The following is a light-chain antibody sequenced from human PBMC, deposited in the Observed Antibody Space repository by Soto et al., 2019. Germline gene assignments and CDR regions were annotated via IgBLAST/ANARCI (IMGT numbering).Light chain of an antibody. J-gene: IGKJ1*01. CDR3: LRYNAFSQT. V-gene: IGKV1-5*01. CDR2: DAA. Sequence: DIQMTQSPSTLSASVGDRVTITCRASQSMNDWLAWYQQKPGKAPKVLIYDAASLQSGVPSSFSGSGSGTEFTLTIDSLQPDDVATYYCLRYNAFSQTFGQGNKVEI. CDR1: QSMNDW.